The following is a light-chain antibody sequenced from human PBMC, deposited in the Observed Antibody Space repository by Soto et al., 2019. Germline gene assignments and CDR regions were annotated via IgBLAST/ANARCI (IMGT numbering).Light chain of an antibody. J-gene: IGKJ4*01. CDR3: HQCNSTPLT. CDR1: QSISRR. CDR2: DIS. Sequence: DIQMTQSPSSLSASVGDRVTITCRASQSISRRLNWFQQKPGKAPKLLIYDISSLQSGVPSRFSGSGSGTDFTLTISSLQPEDFATYYCHQCNSTPLTFGGGTRVEIK. V-gene: IGKV1-39*01.